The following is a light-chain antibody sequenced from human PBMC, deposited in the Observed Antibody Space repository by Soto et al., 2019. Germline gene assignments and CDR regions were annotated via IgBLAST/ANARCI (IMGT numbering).Light chain of an antibody. J-gene: IGKJ3*01. CDR3: LQRYTPPFI. Sequence: DIQMTQSPSSLSASVGDRVTITCRPSQSIVNHLNWYQHTPGTAPKVLINGSSSLQNGVPSRFSGSGSGTNSTHLFSSLQPEDFATYHCLQRYTPPFIFGPGTKVDI. CDR1: QSIVNH. CDR2: GSS. V-gene: IGKV1-39*01.